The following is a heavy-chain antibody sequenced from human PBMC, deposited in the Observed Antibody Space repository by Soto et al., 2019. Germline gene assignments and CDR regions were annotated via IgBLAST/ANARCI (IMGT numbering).Heavy chain of an antibody. CDR2: IKQDGSEK. V-gene: IGHV3-7*01. CDR3: ARGRYCISTSCYLDY. Sequence: EVQLVESGGGLVQPGGSLRLSCAASGFTFSSYWMSWVRQAPGKGLEWVANIKQDGSEKYYVDSVKGRFTISRDNAKNSLYLQMNSLRAEYTVVYYCARGRYCISTSCYLDYWGQGTLVTVSS. J-gene: IGHJ4*02. D-gene: IGHD2-2*01. CDR1: GFTFSSYW.